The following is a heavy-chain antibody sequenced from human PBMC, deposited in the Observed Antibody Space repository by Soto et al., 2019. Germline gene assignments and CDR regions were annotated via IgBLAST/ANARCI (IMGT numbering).Heavy chain of an antibody. D-gene: IGHD6-6*01. CDR1: GFAFSSHP. CDR2: ISDGGDLT. V-gene: IGHV3-23*01. J-gene: IGHJ3*01. CDR3: ARRAFGSSRSFDL. Sequence: VQLLESGGDLVHPGGSLRLSCAASGFAFSSHPMSWVRQAPERGLEWVSGISDGGDLTYNADSVKGRFTISRDNSKNILFLQMNSLRADDTALYYCARRAFGSSRSFDLWGQGTMVTVSS.